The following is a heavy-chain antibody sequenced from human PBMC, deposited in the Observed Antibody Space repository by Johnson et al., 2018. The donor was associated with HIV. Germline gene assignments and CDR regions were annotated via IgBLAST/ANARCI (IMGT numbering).Heavy chain of an antibody. CDR1: GFTFSSYT. CDR2: ISTNGGRT. CDR3: AKDRGASRAFDAFDI. V-gene: IGHV3-64*01. Sequence: VQLVESGGILVQPGGSLRLSCAASGFTFSSYTMHWVRQAPGKGLEYVSSISTNGGRTHYANSVKGRFTISRDTSKNTLYLQMNSRRAEDTAVYYCAKDRGASRAFDAFDIWGQGTMVTVSS. D-gene: IGHD6-6*01. J-gene: IGHJ3*02.